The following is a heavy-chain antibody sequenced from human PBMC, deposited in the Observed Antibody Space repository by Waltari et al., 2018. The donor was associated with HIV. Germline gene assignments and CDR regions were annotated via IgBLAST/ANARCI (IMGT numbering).Heavy chain of an antibody. CDR1: GASINSDSHY. J-gene: IGHJ3*01. CDR3: ARRTYDATFDV. D-gene: IGHD3-3*01. V-gene: IGHV4-39*01. Sequence: QLHESGPGLVKSSETLSLKCTVSGASINSDSHYWGWIRESPGGGLEWLGSVYFSGSTYYNPSLKSRVTMSVDTSKSQFSLRLTSVTAADSAIYYCARRTYDATFDVWGLGTVVTVSS. CDR2: VYFSGST.